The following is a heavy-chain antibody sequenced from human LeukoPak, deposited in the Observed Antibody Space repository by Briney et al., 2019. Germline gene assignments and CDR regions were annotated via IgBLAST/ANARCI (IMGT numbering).Heavy chain of an antibody. J-gene: IGHJ4*02. CDR3: ARGGFGSGSYSDY. CDR2: MNPNSGDT. V-gene: IGHV1-8*01. CDR1: GYTFTSYD. Sequence: ASVKVSCKAPGYTFTSYDINWVRQATGQGLEWMGWMNPNSGDTGYVQKFQGRVTMTRDTSISTAYMELSGLRSEDTAVYYCARGGFGSGSYSDYWGQGTLVTVSS. D-gene: IGHD3-10*01.